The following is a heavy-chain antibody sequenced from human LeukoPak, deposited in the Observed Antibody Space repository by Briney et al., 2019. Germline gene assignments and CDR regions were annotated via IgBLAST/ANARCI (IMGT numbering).Heavy chain of an antibody. Sequence: GGSLRLSCAASGFTFSSYGMPWVRQAPGKGLEWVAVISYDGSNKYYADSVKGRFTISRDNSKNTLYLQMNSLRAEDTAVYYCAGRIGYDDWGQGTLVTVSS. D-gene: IGHD1-26*01. J-gene: IGHJ4*02. V-gene: IGHV3-30*03. CDR1: GFTFSSYG. CDR2: ISYDGSNK. CDR3: AGRIGYDD.